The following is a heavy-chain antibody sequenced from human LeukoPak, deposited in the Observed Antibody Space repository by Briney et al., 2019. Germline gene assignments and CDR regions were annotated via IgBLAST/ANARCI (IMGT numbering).Heavy chain of an antibody. V-gene: IGHV3-30*04. CDR2: ISYDGINQ. Sequence: GGSLRLSCATSGFTFSSYAMHWVRQAPGKGLEWVALISYDGINQYYADSVKGRFIISRDNSKNTLYLQLHSPRLEDTAVYYCTLTTFGVVYYFDYWGQGTLVTVSS. CDR3: TLTTFGVVYYFDY. D-gene: IGHD1/OR15-1a*01. J-gene: IGHJ4*02. CDR1: GFTFSSYA.